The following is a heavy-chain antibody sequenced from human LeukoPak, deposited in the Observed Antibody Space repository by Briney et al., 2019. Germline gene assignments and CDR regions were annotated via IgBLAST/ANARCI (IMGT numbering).Heavy chain of an antibody. CDR2: ISTSDDT. CDR3: AKVDGDYVGGFDY. D-gene: IGHD4-17*01. Sequence: PGGSLRLSCAASGFTFSDFAMGWVRQAPGKGLEWVSVISTSDDTYYADSVKGRFTISRDNSKNTVCLQMNSLRAEDTAVYYCAKVDGDYVGGFDYWGQGTLVTVSS. CDR1: GFTFSDFA. J-gene: IGHJ4*02. V-gene: IGHV3-23*01.